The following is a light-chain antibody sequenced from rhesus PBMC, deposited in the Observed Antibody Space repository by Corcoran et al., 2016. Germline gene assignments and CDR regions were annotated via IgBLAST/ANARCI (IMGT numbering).Light chain of an antibody. J-gene: IGLJ1*01. CDR1: NSDIGGYNY. Sequence: QAALTQPPSVSGSPGQSFTISCTGTNSDIGGYNYVSWYRQHPGTAPKVIISDVSTRASGVSDRLSGSKSGNTAALTIAGLQAEDEAEYFCSSHAGRDTYYVFGSGTRLTVL. CDR2: DVS. V-gene: IGLV2-32*02. CDR3: SSHAGRDTYYV.